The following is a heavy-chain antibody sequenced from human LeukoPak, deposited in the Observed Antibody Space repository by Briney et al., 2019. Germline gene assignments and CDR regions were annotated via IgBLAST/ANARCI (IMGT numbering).Heavy chain of an antibody. CDR2: IKQDGSEK. J-gene: IGHJ4*02. CDR1: GFTFSSYW. Sequence: GGSLRLSCAASGFTFSSYWMSWVRQAPGKGLEWVANIKQDGSEKYYVDSVKRRFTISRDNAKNSLYLQMNSLRAEDTAVYYCARDSPKGYFDYWGQGTLVTVSS. V-gene: IGHV3-7*01. CDR3: ARDSPKGYFDY.